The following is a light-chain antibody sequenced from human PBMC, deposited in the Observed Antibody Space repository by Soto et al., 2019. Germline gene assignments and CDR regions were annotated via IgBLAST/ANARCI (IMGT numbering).Light chain of an antibody. CDR2: RTS. CDR1: QSISSN. CDR3: QQRSNWPIT. V-gene: IGKV3-11*01. Sequence: EIVMTQSQATLSVSPGERATLSCRASQSISSNLAWYQQKPGQAPRLLMFRTSSRATGFPARFRGSGSGTDFTLTINSLEPEDFAVYYCQQRSNWPITFGQGTRLEIK. J-gene: IGKJ5*01.